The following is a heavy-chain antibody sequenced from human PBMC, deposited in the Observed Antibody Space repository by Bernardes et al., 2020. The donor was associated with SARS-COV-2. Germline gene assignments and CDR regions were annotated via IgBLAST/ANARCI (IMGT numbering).Heavy chain of an antibody. Sequence: ASVKASCKASGYTFSAYYIHWLRQAPGQGFEWMGWISPKSGATNYAQKFQGRVTMTRDTAISTEYMQLSRLTSDDTAVYFCARTFYYDRGGDSVFDQWGQGTLVSVSS. D-gene: IGHD2-21*01. J-gene: IGHJ4*02. CDR1: GYTFSAYY. CDR3: ARTFYYDRGGDSVFDQ. V-gene: IGHV1-2*02. CDR2: ISPKSGAT.